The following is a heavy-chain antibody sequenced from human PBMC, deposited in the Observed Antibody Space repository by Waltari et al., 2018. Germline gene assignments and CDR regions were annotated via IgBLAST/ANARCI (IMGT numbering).Heavy chain of an antibody. Sequence: QVQLVESGGGLVKPGGSLRLSWPASEFHFRQYSLSCTGRAPGKGLEWVSYISSSGSTIYYADSVKGRFTISRDNAKNSLYLQMNSLRAEDTAVYYCARASTSWRDWFDPWGQGTLVTVSS. CDR3: ARASTSWRDWFDP. J-gene: IGHJ5*02. V-gene: IGHV3-11*01. CDR1: EFHFRQYS. CDR2: ISSSGSTI. D-gene: IGHD2-2*01.